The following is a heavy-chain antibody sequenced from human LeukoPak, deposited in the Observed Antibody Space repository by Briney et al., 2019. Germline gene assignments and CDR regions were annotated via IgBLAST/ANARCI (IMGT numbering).Heavy chain of an antibody. D-gene: IGHD6-19*01. J-gene: IGHJ4*02. CDR3: ARGTLYSGWSYYFDY. CDR1: GGSISLSYYY. CDR2: VYYSGTT. Sequence: ETLSLTCSVSGGSISLSYYYWGWIRQPPGKALEWIGSVYYSGTTSYNPSLKSRVTISVDMSKNHFSLRLSSVTAADTAMYYCARGTLYSGWSYYFDYWGQGSQVTVSS. V-gene: IGHV4-39*07.